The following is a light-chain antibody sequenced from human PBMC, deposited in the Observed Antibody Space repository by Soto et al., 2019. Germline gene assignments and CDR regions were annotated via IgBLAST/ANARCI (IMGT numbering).Light chain of an antibody. CDR2: DIS. CDR3: QQYNSWPLT. CDR1: QSVSSN. V-gene: IGKV3D-15*01. J-gene: IGKJ4*01. Sequence: IVLTQSPGTLSLSPGERATLSCRASQSVSSNLAWYQQKPGQPPRLLIYDISTRATGIPTRFSGSGSGTEFTLTISSLQSEDFAVYYCQQYNSWPLTFGGGTKVDI.